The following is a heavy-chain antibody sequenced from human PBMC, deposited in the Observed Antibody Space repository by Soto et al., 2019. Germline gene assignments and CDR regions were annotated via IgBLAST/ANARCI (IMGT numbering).Heavy chain of an antibody. CDR1: GFTFSSYS. J-gene: IGHJ6*03. V-gene: IGHV3-21*01. Sequence: GGSLRLSCAASGFTFSSYSMNWVRQAPGKGLEWVSSISSSSSYIYYADSVKGRFTISRDNAKNSLYLQMNSLRAEDTAVYYCASLIVVVPAAGDYYMDVWGKGTTVTVSS. CDR2: ISSSSSYI. D-gene: IGHD2-2*01. CDR3: ASLIVVVPAAGDYYMDV.